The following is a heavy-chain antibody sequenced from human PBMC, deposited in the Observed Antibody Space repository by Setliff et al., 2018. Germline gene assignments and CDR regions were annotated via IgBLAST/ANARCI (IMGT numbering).Heavy chain of an antibody. Sequence: SETLSLTCTVSGYPISRGFYWGWIRQSPGKGLEWIGSVYHSGSSYQNPSLRSRIAVSVDTSKNQFSLRLNSVTAADTAVYFCARAAARAEYSDTSAYLPFNFWGLGTLVTVSS. D-gene: IGHD3-16*01. V-gene: IGHV4-38-2*02. J-gene: IGHJ4*02. CDR2: VYHSGSS. CDR1: GYPISRGFY. CDR3: ARAAARAEYSDTSAYLPFNF.